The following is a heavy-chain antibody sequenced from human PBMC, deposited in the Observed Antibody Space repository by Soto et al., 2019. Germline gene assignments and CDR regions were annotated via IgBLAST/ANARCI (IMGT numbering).Heavy chain of an antibody. Sequence: GASVKVSCKASGYSFSFYGINWVRRAPGQGLEWMGWINPSDGNRNFAQKFEDRVTMTTATSTNTVFLELRSLKSDDTAIYYCARDRLRGYDSSGFSAWGQGTMVTVSS. CDR2: INPSDGNR. CDR1: GYSFSFYG. D-gene: IGHD3-22*01. CDR3: ARDRLRGYDSSGFSA. V-gene: IGHV1-18*01. J-gene: IGHJ5*02.